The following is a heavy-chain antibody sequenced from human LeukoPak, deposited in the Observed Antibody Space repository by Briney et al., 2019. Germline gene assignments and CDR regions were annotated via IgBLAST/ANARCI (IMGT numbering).Heavy chain of an antibody. CDR3: AKTRSAGSGWYFDY. D-gene: IGHD6-19*01. Sequence: GGSLRLSCAASGFTFGSYAMSWVRQAPGKGLEWVSSISGSGGSTYYADSVKGRFAISRDNSKNTLYLQMNSLRAEDTAVYYCAKTRSAGSGWYFDYWGQGTLVTVSS. CDR2: ISGSGGST. V-gene: IGHV3-23*01. CDR1: GFTFGSYA. J-gene: IGHJ4*02.